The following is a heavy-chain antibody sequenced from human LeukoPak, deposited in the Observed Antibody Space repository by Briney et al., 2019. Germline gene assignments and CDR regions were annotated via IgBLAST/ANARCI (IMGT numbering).Heavy chain of an antibody. J-gene: IGHJ4*02. CDR2: IKQDGSEK. Sequence: GGSLRLSCAASGFTFSSYWMSWVRQAPGKGLEWVANIKQDGSEKYYVDSVKGRFTISRDNAKNSLYLQMNSLRAEDTAVYYCASPSYDFWSGYLGYWGQGTLVTVSS. V-gene: IGHV3-7*01. CDR3: ASPSYDFWSGYLGY. CDR1: GFTFSSYW. D-gene: IGHD3-3*01.